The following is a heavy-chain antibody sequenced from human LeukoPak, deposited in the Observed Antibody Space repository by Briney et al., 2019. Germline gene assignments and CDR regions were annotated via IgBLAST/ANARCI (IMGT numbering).Heavy chain of an antibody. V-gene: IGHV3-11*01. CDR2: ISSSGSTI. Sequence: GGSLRLSCAASGFTFSDYYMSWIRQAPGKGLEWVSYISSSGSTIYYADSVKGRFTISRDIAKNSLYLQMNSLRAEDTAVYYCAMPRRDGYNSDAFDIWGQGTMVTVSS. J-gene: IGHJ3*02. CDR1: GFTFSDYY. D-gene: IGHD5-24*01. CDR3: AMPRRDGYNSDAFDI.